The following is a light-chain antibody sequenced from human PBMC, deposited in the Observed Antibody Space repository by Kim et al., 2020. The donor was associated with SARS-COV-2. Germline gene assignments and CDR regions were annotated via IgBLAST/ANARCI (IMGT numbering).Light chain of an antibody. J-gene: IGLJ3*02. V-gene: IGLV1-44*01. CDR3: AAWDDTLNVPL. CDR1: RSNIGSNS. Sequence: ELTQPPSVSGTPGQRVTISCSGSRSNIGSNSVNWYQQFPGTAPKLLLYSNNQRPSGVPDRFSGSKSVTSASLAISGLQSEDEADFYCAAWDDTLNVPLFGGGTQLTVL. CDR2: SNN.